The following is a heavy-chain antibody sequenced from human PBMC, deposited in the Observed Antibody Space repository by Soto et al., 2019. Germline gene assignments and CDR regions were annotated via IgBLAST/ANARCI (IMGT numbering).Heavy chain of an antibody. CDR1: GGSISGGGFS. CDR2: ILHTGGT. Sequence: PSETLSLTCAVSGGSISGGGFSWSWIRQPPGKGLEWIGYILHTGGTQYNPSLKSRVSMSVDKYKNQFSLHLTSVTAADTSVYYCARLQFGEGFDYWGQGALVTVSS. J-gene: IGHJ4*02. CDR3: ARLQFGEGFDY. D-gene: IGHD3-10*01. V-gene: IGHV4-30-2*01.